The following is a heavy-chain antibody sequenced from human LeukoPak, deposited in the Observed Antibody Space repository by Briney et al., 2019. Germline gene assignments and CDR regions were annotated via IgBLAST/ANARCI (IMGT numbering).Heavy chain of an antibody. CDR1: GFTVSSNY. Sequence: SGGSLRLSCAASGFTVSSNYMSWVRQAPGKGLEWVSVIYSGGSTYYADSVKGRFTISRHNSKNTLYLQMNSLRAEDTAVYYCAREGIVRDYYYGMDVWGQGTTVTVSS. V-gene: IGHV3-53*04. CDR3: AREGIVRDYYYGMDV. J-gene: IGHJ6*02. D-gene: IGHD3-10*01. CDR2: IYSGGST.